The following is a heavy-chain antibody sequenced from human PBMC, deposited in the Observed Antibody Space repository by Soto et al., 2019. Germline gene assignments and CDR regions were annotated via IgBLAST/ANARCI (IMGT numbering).Heavy chain of an antibody. D-gene: IGHD3-9*01. V-gene: IGHV4-4*07. Sequence: KTSETLSLTCTVSDDFISSYYWNWIRQPAGKGLEWIGRVSTNGATNYNPSLESRVTMSVDTSKNQFSLKLTSVTAADTAVYFCARADYAILTGSYAMDVWGQGTTVTVSS. CDR3: ARADYAILTGSYAMDV. J-gene: IGHJ6*02. CDR2: VSTNGAT. CDR1: DDFISSYY.